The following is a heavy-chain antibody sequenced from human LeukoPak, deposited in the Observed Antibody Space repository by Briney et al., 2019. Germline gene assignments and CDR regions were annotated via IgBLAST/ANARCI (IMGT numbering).Heavy chain of an antibody. Sequence: GGSLRLSCAASGLTFSTYTMNWVRQAPGKGLEWVSSISSGSSYIYYADSMKGRFTVSRDNAKNSLYLQMNSLKAEDTAVYFCASHSDIDYWGQGTLVTVSS. CDR2: ISSGSSYI. CDR1: GLTFSTYT. D-gene: IGHD3-9*01. V-gene: IGHV3-21*06. CDR3: ASHSDIDY. J-gene: IGHJ4*02.